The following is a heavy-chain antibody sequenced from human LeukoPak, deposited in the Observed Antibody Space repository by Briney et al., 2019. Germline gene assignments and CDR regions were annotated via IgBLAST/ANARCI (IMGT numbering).Heavy chain of an antibody. CDR3: ARGVGDAFDI. CDR2: IYYSGST. V-gene: IGHV4-39*07. CDR1: GGSISSSSYY. Sequence: SETLSLTCTVSGGSISSSSYYWGWIRQPPGKGLEWIGSIYYSGSTYYNPSLKSRVTISVDTSKNQFSLKLSSVTAADTAVYYCARGVGDAFDIWGQGTMVTVSS. D-gene: IGHD1-26*01. J-gene: IGHJ3*02.